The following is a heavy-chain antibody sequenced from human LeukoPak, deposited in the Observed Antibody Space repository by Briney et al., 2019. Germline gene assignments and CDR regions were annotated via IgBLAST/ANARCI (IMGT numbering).Heavy chain of an antibody. CDR1: GFTFSSYA. V-gene: IGHV3-64D*09. D-gene: IGHD3-22*01. J-gene: IGHJ4*02. CDR3: VKGAESYCDSRSDY. CDR2: MSSSGGKT. Sequence: GGSLILSCSASGFTFSSYAMHWVRQAPGKGLEYVSAMSSSGGKTYYADSMKGRFIISRDNSKNTLYLQLSSLTAEDTAVYFCVKGAESYCDSRSDYWGQGTLVTVPS.